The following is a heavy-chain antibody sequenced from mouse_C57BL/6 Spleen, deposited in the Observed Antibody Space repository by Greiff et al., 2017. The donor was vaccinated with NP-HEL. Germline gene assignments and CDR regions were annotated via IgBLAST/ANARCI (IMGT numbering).Heavy chain of an antibody. CDR2: IDPENGDT. Sequence: EVQRVESGAELVRPGASVKLSCTASGFNIKDDYMHWVKQRPEQGLEWIGWIDPENGDTEYASKFQGKATITADTSSNTAYLQLSSLTSEDTAVYYCTTRNWDYWGQGTTLTVSS. J-gene: IGHJ2*01. CDR1: GFNIKDDY. V-gene: IGHV14-4*01. CDR3: TTRNWDY. D-gene: IGHD4-1*01.